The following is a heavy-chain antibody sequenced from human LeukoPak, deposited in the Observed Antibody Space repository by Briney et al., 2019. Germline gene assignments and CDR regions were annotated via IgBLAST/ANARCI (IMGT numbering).Heavy chain of an antibody. V-gene: IGHV1-3*03. CDR3: ARDTAVDAFWSGYGS. CDR2: INAGNGNT. J-gene: IGHJ5*02. CDR1: GYTFTSYA. D-gene: IGHD3-3*01. Sequence: GASVKVSCKASGYTFTSYAMHWVRQAPGQRLEWMGWINAGNGNTKYSQEFRGRVTITRGTSASTAYMELSSLRAEDTAVYYCARDTAVDAFWSGYGSWGQGTLVTVSS.